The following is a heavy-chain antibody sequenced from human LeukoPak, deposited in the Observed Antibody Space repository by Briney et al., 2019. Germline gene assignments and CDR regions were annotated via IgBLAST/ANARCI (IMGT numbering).Heavy chain of an antibody. CDR1: GGSISSRSYY. D-gene: IGHD6-13*01. V-gene: IGHV4-39*01. Sequence: SETLSLTCTVSGGSISSRSYYWGWIRQPPGKGLEWLGTIYYSGSTYYNPSLKSRVTISVDTSKNQFSLKLSSVTPADTAMYYCARRGTAAAVGLGWFDPWGQGTLVTVSS. CDR2: IYYSGST. CDR3: ARRGTAAAVGLGWFDP. J-gene: IGHJ5*02.